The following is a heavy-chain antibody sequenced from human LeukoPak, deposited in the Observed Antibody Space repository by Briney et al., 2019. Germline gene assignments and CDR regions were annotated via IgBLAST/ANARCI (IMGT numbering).Heavy chain of an antibody. CDR2: INSDGSST. CDR1: GFTFSNYW. D-gene: IGHD1-26*01. CDR3: ARESSVGAHKAFDY. V-gene: IGHV3-74*01. J-gene: IGHJ4*02. Sequence: GRSLRLSCAASGFTFSNYWMHWVRQAPGKGLVWVSRINSDGSSTSYADSVKGRFTISRDNAKNTLYLQMNSLRAEDTAVYYCARESSVGAHKAFDYWGQGSLVTVSS.